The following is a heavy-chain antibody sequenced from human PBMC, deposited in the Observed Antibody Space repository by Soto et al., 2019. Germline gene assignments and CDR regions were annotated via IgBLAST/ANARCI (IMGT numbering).Heavy chain of an antibody. CDR2: ISGSGGST. CDR1: GFTVSSYA. V-gene: IGHV3-23*01. D-gene: IGHD2-2*02. CDR3: AKGYCSSTSCYSDY. J-gene: IGHJ4*02. Sequence: GGSLRLSCAASGFTVSSYAMSWVRQAPGKGLEWVSAISGSGGSTYYADSVKGRFTISRDNSKNTLYLQMNSLRAEDTAVYYCAKGYCSSTSCYSDYWGQGTLVTVS.